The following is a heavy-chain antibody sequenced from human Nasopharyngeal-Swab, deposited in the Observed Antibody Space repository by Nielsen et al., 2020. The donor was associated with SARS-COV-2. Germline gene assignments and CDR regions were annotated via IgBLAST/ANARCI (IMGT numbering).Heavy chain of an antibody. CDR1: GFTVSSNY. D-gene: IGHD2-15*01. V-gene: IGHV3-23*03. Sequence: GESLKISCAASGFTVSSNYMSWVRQAPGKGLEWVSVIYSGGSSTYYADSVKGRFTISRDNSKNTLYLQMNSLRAEDTAVYYCAIRSGGSCYWGQGTLVTVSS. J-gene: IGHJ4*02. CDR2: IYSGGSST. CDR3: AIRSGGSCY.